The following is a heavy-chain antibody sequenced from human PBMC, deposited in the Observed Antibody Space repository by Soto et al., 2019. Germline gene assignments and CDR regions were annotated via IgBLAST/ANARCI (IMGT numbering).Heavy chain of an antibody. D-gene: IGHD6-13*01. CDR2: VYNSGST. CDR3: ARYRREAVAGYTLDN. J-gene: IGHJ4*02. V-gene: IGHV4-59*01. Sequence: PSETLSLTCTVSGGSISSNYWTWVRQPPGKGLEWIGYVYNSGSTNYNPSLKSRVTISEDTSKSQFSLKVNSMTAADTAVYYCARYRREAVAGYTLDNWGQGILVTVSS. CDR1: GGSISSNY.